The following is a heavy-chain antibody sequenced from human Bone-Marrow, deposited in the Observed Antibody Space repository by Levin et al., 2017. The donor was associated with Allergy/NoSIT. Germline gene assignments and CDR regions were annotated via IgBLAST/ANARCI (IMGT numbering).Heavy chain of an antibody. Sequence: LSLTCAASGFTFSNSWMNWVRQAPGKGLEWVGRIKANSDGGTTEYGAPVTGRFTISRDDSKNTLFLQMNSLKTGDTAVYYCARSRGFGKVRTPPLDHWGQGTLVTVSS. D-gene: IGHD3-3*01. CDR2: IKANSDGGTT. CDR3: ARSRGFGKVRTPPLDH. J-gene: IGHJ4*01. CDR1: GFTFSNSW. V-gene: IGHV3-15*07.